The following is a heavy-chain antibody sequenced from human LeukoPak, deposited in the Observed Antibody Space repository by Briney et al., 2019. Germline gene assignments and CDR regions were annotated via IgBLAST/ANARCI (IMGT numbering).Heavy chain of an antibody. CDR2: INHSGST. CDR3: ARSPGYRTPSGWFDP. V-gene: IGHV4-34*01. D-gene: IGHD1-1*01. CDR1: GGSFSGYY. J-gene: IGHJ5*02. Sequence: SETLSLTCAVYGGSFSGYYWSWIRQPPGKGLEWIGEINHSGSTNYNPSLKSRVTISVDASKNQFSLKLSSVTAADTAVYYCARSPGYRTPSGWFDPWGQGTLVTVSS.